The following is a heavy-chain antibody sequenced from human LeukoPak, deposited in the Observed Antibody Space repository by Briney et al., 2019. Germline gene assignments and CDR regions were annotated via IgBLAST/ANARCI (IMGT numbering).Heavy chain of an antibody. CDR1: GYTFTAYY. V-gene: IGHV1-2*02. J-gene: IGHJ6*03. Sequence: ASVKVSCKASGYTFTAYYMHWVRQAPGQGLEWMGWINPNSGGTHYAQKFQGRVNMTRDTSISTAYMELSRLRSDDTAVYYCARDGIAAAGISGAYYMDVWGKGTTVTISS. CDR3: ARDGIAAAGISGAYYMDV. D-gene: IGHD6-13*01. CDR2: INPNSGGT.